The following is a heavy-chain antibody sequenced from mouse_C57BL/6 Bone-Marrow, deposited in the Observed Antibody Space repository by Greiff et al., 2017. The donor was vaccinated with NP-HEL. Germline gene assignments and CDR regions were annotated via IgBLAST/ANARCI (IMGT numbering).Heavy chain of an antibody. CDR2: IHPNSGST. V-gene: IGHV1-64*01. Sequence: QVQLQQPGAELVKPGASVKLSCKASGYTFTSYWMHWVKQRPGQGLEWIGMIHPNSGSTNYNEKFKSKATLTVDKSSSTAYMQLSSLTSEDSAVYYWARERPTTRGTWFAYWGQGTLVTVSA. CDR3: ARERPTTRGTWFAY. D-gene: IGHD1-1*01. CDR1: GYTFTSYW. J-gene: IGHJ3*01.